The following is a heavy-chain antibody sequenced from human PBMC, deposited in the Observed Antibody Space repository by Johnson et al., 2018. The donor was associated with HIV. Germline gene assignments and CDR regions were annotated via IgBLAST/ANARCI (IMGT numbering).Heavy chain of an antibody. CDR3: ARAYSSGWLGAFDM. Sequence: VLLVESGGGLVQPGGSLRLSCASSGFTVSSNYMSWVRQAPGKGLEWVSVIYRDGSTFYADSVKGRFTISRDSSKNTLYLPMNSLRAEDTAVYYCARAYSSGWLGAFDMWGQGTTVTVSS. V-gene: IGHV3-53*01. CDR2: IYRDGST. D-gene: IGHD6-19*01. J-gene: IGHJ3*02. CDR1: GFTVSSNY.